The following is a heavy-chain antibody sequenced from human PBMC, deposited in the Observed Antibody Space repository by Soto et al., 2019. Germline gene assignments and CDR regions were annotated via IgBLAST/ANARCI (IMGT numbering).Heavy chain of an antibody. CDR1: GVTFSSFA. V-gene: IGHV1-69*01. J-gene: IGHJ5*02. D-gene: IGHD5-12*01. Sequence: QVQLVQSGAEVKQPGSSVKVSCQASGVTFSSFAISWVRQAPGQGLEWMGGIIPICRTPNYAQNFQGRVTITADESTRSVYMELSRLRSEDTAVYYCARSTGSGFRPGTHRFNWFDPWGQGTLVTVSS. CDR3: ARSTGSGFRPGTHRFNWFDP. CDR2: IIPICRTP.